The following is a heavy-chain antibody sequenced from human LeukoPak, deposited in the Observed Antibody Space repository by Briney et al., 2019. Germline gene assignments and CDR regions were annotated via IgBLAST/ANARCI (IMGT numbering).Heavy chain of an antibody. Sequence: SQTLSLTCAISGDSVSNNSAAWNWIRQSPSRGLEWLGRTYYRSKWYNDYAVSVKSRITFNPDTSKNQFSLQLNSVTPEDTAVYYCARTPSPRGIAVPSKGSGYFDYWGQGTLVTVSS. D-gene: IGHD6-19*01. V-gene: IGHV6-1*01. CDR2: TYYRSKWYN. CDR3: ARTPSPRGIAVPSKGSGYFDY. CDR1: GDSVSNNSAA. J-gene: IGHJ4*02.